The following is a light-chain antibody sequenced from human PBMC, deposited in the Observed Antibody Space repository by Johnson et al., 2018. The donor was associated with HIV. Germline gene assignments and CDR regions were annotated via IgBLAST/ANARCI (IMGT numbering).Light chain of an antibody. J-gene: IGLJ1*01. CDR2: DTD. CDR3: GTWDSSLSAYV. V-gene: IGLV1-51*01. CDR1: SSNIGNNS. Sequence: QSVLTQPPSVSAAPGQTVTIPCSGNSSNIGNNSVSWCQRLPGTAPKLLIHDTDERPPGIPDRFSGSKSGTSATLGITGLQTEDEAEYYCGTWDSSLSAYVFGTGTKVTVL.